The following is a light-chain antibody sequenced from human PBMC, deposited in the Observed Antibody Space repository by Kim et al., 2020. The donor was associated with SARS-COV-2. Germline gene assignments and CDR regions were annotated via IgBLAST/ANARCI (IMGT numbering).Light chain of an antibody. CDR2: KDN. Sequence: SPEQTARITCSGDTLPEKQTYWYQQKSGQAPLLVIYKDNERPSGIPGRFSGSSSGTTVTLTISGVQAEDDADYYCQSADGSGTYVFGTGTKVTVL. CDR3: QSADGSGTYV. J-gene: IGLJ1*01. V-gene: IGLV3-25*03. CDR1: TLPEKQ.